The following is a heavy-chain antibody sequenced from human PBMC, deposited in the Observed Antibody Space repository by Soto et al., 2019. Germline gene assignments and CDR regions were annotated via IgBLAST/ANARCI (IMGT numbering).Heavy chain of an antibody. CDR1: GGTFSSYA. CDR3: AREVRLRRSYYYGMDV. Sequence: SVKVSCKASGGTFSSYAISWVRQAPGQGLEWMGGIIPIFGTANYAQKFQGRVTITADESTSTAYMELSSLRSEDTAVYYCAREVRLRRSYYYGMDVWGQGTTVPSP. V-gene: IGHV1-69*13. J-gene: IGHJ6*02. D-gene: IGHD4-17*01. CDR2: IIPIFGTA.